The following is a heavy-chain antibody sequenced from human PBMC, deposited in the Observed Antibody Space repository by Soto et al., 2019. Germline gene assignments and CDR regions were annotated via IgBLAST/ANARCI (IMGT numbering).Heavy chain of an antibody. CDR3: ARYKSNYYYGMDV. Sequence: PSETLSLTCAVSGDSISSRNWWNWVRQPPGKGLEWIGQISHVGNSNYNPSLQSRLTISVDKSKNQFSLELSSVTAADTAVYYCARYKSNYYYGMDVWGQGTTVTVSS. CDR2: ISHVGNS. D-gene: IGHD1-20*01. J-gene: IGHJ6*02. V-gene: IGHV4-4*02. CDR1: GDSISSRNW.